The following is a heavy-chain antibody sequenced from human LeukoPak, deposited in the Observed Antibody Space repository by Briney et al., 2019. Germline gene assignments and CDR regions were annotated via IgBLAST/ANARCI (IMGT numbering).Heavy chain of an antibody. CDR1: GYTFTSYD. Sequence: GASVKVSGMASGYTFTSYDINWVRQATGQGLEWMGWMNPNSGNTGYAQKFQGRVTITRNTSISTANMELSRLRSDDTAVYYCARDLPRYSISTLNWFDPWGQGTLVTVSS. D-gene: IGHD6-6*01. CDR2: MNPNSGNT. CDR3: ARDLPRYSISTLNWFDP. J-gene: IGHJ5*02. V-gene: IGHV1-8*03.